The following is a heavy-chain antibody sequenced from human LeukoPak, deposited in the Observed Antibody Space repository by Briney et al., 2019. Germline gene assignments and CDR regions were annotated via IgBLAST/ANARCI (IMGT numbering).Heavy chain of an antibody. D-gene: IGHD5-18*01. V-gene: IGHV4-59*08. J-gene: IGHJ4*02. CDR3: ARLTAMASFDY. CDR1: GGSISSYY. CDR2: IYYSGST. Sequence: PSETLSLTCTVSGGSISSYYWSWIRQPPGKGLEWIGYIYYSGSTNYNPSLKSRVTISVDTSKNQFSLKLSSVTAADTAVYYCARLTAMASFDYWGQGTLVTVSS.